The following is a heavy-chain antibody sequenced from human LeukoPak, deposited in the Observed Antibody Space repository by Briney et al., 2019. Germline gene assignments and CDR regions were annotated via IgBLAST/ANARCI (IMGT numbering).Heavy chain of an antibody. CDR2: IYYSGST. CDR3: ARATVTTRMVWFDP. J-gene: IGHJ5*02. V-gene: IGHV4-39*07. CDR1: GGSISSSSYY. D-gene: IGHD4-17*01. Sequence: SETLSLTCTLSGGSISSSSYYWGWIRQPPGKGLEWIGYIYYSGSTYYNPSLKSRVTISVDTSKNQFSLKLSSVTAADTAVYYCARATVTTRMVWFDPWGQGTLVTVSS.